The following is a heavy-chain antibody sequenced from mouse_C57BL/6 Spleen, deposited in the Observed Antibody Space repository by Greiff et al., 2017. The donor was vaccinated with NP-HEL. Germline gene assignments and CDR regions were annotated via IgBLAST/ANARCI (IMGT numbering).Heavy chain of an antibody. V-gene: IGHV1-54*01. CDR2: INPGSGGT. D-gene: IGHD1-1*01. Sequence: QVQLQQSGAELVRPGTSVKVSCKASGYAFTNYLIEWVKQRPGQGLEWIGVINPGSGGTNYNEKFKGKATLTADKSSSTAYMPLSSLTSEDSAVYFCARSPSYYYGSSGFAYWGQGTLVTVSA. CDR1: GYAFTNYL. J-gene: IGHJ3*01. CDR3: ARSPSYYYGSSGFAY.